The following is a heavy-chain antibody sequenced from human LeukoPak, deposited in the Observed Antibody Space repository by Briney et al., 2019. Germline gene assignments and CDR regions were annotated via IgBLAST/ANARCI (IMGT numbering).Heavy chain of an antibody. J-gene: IGHJ3*02. Sequence: GGSLRLSCAASGFTFSSYAMSWVRQAPGKGLEWVSAISGSGGSTYYADSVKGRFTISRDNSKNTLYLQMNSLRAEDTAVYYCATSYYYDSSGYYYKRAFDIWGQGTMVTVSS. V-gene: IGHV3-23*01. CDR2: ISGSGGST. CDR3: ATSYYYDSSGYYYKRAFDI. CDR1: GFTFSSYA. D-gene: IGHD3-22*01.